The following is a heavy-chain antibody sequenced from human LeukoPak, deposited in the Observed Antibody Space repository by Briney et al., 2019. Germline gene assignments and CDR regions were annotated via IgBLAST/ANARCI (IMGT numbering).Heavy chain of an antibody. CDR1: GYTFTSYG. V-gene: IGHV1-18*01. CDR3: AREQPSYEYAFDI. J-gene: IGHJ3*02. Sequence: AAVKVSCKASGYTFTSYGISWVRQAPGQGLEWMGWISAYNGNTNYAQNLQGRVTMTTDTSTSTAYMELKSLRSDDTAVYYCAREQPSYEYAFDIWGQGTMLTVSS. D-gene: IGHD5-18*01. CDR2: ISAYNGNT.